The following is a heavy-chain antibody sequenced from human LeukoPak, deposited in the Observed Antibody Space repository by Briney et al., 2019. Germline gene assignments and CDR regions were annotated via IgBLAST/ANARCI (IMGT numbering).Heavy chain of an antibody. CDR2: ISSSSSYI. CDR1: GFTFSSYS. CDR3: ARGYDSSGYYLSVLYYYYMDV. Sequence: GGSLRLSCAASGFTFSSYSMNWVRQAPGKGLEWVSSISSSSSYIYYADSVKGRFTISRANAKNSLYLQMNSLRAEDTAVYYCARGYDSSGYYLSVLYYYYMDVWGKGTTVTVSS. J-gene: IGHJ6*03. D-gene: IGHD3-22*01. V-gene: IGHV3-21*01.